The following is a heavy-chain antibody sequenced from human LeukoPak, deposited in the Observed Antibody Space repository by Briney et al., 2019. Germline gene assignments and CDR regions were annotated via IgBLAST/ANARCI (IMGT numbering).Heavy chain of an antibody. CDR3: AKDGICGGGSCYWLADD. Sequence: GGALRLSCAASGFPFSSYAMSWVRRAPGRGREWVSAISGSGGSTYSADSVRGRFTIARDNSKNTLYLQMITLRAEDTAVYYCAKDGICGGGSCYWLADDWGQGTLVTVPS. D-gene: IGHD2-15*01. J-gene: IGHJ4*02. CDR1: GFPFSSYA. V-gene: IGHV3-23*01. CDR2: ISGSGGST.